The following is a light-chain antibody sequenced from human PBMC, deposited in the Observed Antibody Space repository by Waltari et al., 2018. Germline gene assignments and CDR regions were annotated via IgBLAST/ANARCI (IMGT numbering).Light chain of an antibody. Sequence: QSALTQPASVSGSPGQSITISCTATSSDVGSYNLVSWYQQHPDKAPKPMVYEVTKRPSGVSNRFSGSKSGNAASLTISGLQGEDEADYYCCSYAGSSTWVFGGGTKVTVL. CDR3: CSYAGSSTWV. V-gene: IGLV2-23*02. CDR1: SSDVGSYNL. J-gene: IGLJ3*02. CDR2: EVT.